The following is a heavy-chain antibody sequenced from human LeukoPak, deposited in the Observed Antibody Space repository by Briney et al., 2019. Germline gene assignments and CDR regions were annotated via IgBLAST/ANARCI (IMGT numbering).Heavy chain of an antibody. J-gene: IGHJ4*02. D-gene: IGHD3-22*01. Sequence: GGSLRLSCAASGFTFDDYAMHWVRQAPGKGLEWVSGISWNSGSIGYADSVKGRFTISSDNARNSLYLQMNSLRAEDTALYYCAKDSGSYYYDSSGFDYWGQGTLVTISS. CDR2: ISWNSGSI. CDR1: GFTFDDYA. CDR3: AKDSGSYYYDSSGFDY. V-gene: IGHV3-9*01.